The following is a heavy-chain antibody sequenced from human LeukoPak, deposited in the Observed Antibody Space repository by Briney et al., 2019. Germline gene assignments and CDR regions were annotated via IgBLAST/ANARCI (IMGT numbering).Heavy chain of an antibody. CDR2: IRHSDGKT. CDR3: AKGQERESRLDS. Sequence: PGGSLRLSCDASGFNFNTYTMYWVRQAPGQGLEWVSGIRHSDGKTYYADSVRGRFTISSDIFKNTLYLQMNGLRADDTALYYCAKGQERESRLDSWGQGTLVTVSS. V-gene: IGHV3-23*01. J-gene: IGHJ4*02. CDR1: GFNFNTYT. D-gene: IGHD1-1*01.